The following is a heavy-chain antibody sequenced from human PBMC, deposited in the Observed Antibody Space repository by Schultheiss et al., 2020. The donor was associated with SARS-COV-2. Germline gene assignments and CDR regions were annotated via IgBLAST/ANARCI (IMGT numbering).Heavy chain of an antibody. J-gene: IGHJ6*03. CDR2: ISWNSGSI. CDR1: GFTFDDYA. D-gene: IGHD6-13*01. Sequence: GGSLRLSCAASGFTFDDYAMHWVRQPPGKGLEWVSGISWNSGSIGYADSVKGRFTISRDNAKNSLYLQMNSLRAEDTAVYYCAKRSSSWLNYYYYYMDVWGKGTTVTVSS. CDR3: AKRSSSWLNYYYYYMDV. V-gene: IGHV3-9*01.